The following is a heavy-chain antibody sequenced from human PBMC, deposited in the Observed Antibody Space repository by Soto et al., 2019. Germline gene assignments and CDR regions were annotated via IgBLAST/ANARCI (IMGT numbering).Heavy chain of an antibody. CDR1: GGSISSSSYY. Sequence: QLQLQESGPGLVKPSETLSLTCTVSGGSISSSSYYWGWIRQPPGKGLEWIGSIYYSGSTYYNPSLKSRVTISVDPSKNQFSLKLSSVTPADTAVYYCARRRDRSGSFGYWGQGTLVTVSS. D-gene: IGHD1-26*01. V-gene: IGHV4-39*01. J-gene: IGHJ4*02. CDR2: IYYSGST. CDR3: ARRRDRSGSFGY.